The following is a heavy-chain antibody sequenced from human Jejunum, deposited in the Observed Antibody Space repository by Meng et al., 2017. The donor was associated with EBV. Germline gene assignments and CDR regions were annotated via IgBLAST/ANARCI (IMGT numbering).Heavy chain of an antibody. Sequence: QVLLVQSGSELKKPGASVKVSCKTPGYTLSSNARNWGRQAPGQGLEWMGWINTRTGNPAYAQGFTGRFVFSLHTSVSTAYLQISSLKAEDTAVYYCASDISTATFGYWGQGTLVTVSS. J-gene: IGHJ4*02. D-gene: IGHD2-21*02. CDR3: ASDISTATFGY. V-gene: IGHV7-4-1*02. CDR1: GYTLSSNA. CDR2: INTRTGNP.